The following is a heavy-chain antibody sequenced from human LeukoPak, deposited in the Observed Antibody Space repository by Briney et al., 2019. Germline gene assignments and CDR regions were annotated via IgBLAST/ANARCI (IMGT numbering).Heavy chain of an antibody. Sequence: GGSLRLSCAASGFTFGSYGMHWVRQAPGKGLEWVEVISYDGRNKYYVDSVKGRFTISRDNSKNTLYLQMNSLRAEDTAVYYCAKDWHTVTSFDYWGQGTLVTVSS. CDR1: GFTFGSYG. J-gene: IGHJ4*02. V-gene: IGHV3-30*18. D-gene: IGHD4-17*01. CDR3: AKDWHTVTSFDY. CDR2: ISYDGRNK.